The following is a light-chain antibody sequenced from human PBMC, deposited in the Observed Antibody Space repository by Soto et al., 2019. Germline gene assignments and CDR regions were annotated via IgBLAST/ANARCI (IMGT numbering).Light chain of an antibody. CDR2: GND. Sequence: QSVLTQPPSASGTPGQRDTISCSGSSSNIGGNTVNWYQQLPGTAPKLLIYGNDQRPSGVPDRFSGSKSGTSASLAISGLQSEDEADYYCAAWDDSLNAFVFGTGTKVTVL. J-gene: IGLJ1*01. CDR1: SSNIGGNT. CDR3: AAWDDSLNAFV. V-gene: IGLV1-44*01.